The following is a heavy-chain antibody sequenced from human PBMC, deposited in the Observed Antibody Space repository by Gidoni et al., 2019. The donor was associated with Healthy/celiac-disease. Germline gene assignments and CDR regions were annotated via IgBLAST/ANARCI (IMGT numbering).Heavy chain of an antibody. V-gene: IGHV2-26*01. Sequence: QVTLKEHGPVLVKPTANLTLTCTVPGFSLSQARMGVSWIRPPPGKALEWLAHIFSNDETSYSTSLTGRLTISKATPKSQVFLTRANMDPVDTATYYCAGGGWNYPWWDQGTLVTVSS. CDR2: IFSNDET. J-gene: IGHJ4*02. D-gene: IGHD1-7*01. CDR1: GFSLSQARMG. CDR3: AGGGWNYPW.